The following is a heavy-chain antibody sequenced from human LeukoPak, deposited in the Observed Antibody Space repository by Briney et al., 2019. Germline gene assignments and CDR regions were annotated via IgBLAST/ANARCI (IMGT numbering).Heavy chain of an antibody. D-gene: IGHD5-18*01. V-gene: IGHV3-33*01. CDR2: NK. J-gene: IGHJ4*02. Sequence: GGSLRLSCAASGFTFSSYGMHWVRQAPGKGLEWVAVNKYYADPVKGRFTISRDNSKNTLYLQMNSLRAEDTAVYYCARDQETGYSYGQGFDYWGQGTLVTVSS. CDR1: GFTFSSYG. CDR3: ARDQETGYSYGQGFDY.